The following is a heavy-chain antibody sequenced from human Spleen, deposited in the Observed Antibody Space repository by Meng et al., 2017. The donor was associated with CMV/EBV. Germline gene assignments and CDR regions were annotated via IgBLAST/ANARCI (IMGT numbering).Heavy chain of an antibody. V-gene: IGHV3-21*01. CDR3: ARDHCSSASCFRGYYGMDV. CDR1: GFTFSSYS. Sequence: GGSLRLSCAASGFTFSSYSMNWVRQAPGKGLEWVSSISSSSSYIYYADSVKGRFTISRDNAKNSLYLRMNSLRAEDTALYYCARDHCSSASCFRGYYGMDVWGQGTTVTVSS. J-gene: IGHJ6*02. CDR2: ISSSSSYI. D-gene: IGHD2-2*01.